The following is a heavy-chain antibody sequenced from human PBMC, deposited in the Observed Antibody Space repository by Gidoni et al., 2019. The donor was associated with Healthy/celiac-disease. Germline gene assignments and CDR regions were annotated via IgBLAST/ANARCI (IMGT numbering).Heavy chain of an antibody. D-gene: IGHD6-6*01. CDR2: IIPILGIA. J-gene: IGHJ6*02. CDR3: ARSIAARLMSYYYYGMDV. V-gene: IGHV1-69*02. Sequence: QVQLVHSGAEVKKPGSSVKVSCKASGGTFSSYTISWVRQAPGQGLEWMGRIIPILGIANYAQKFQGRVTITADKSTSTAYMELSSLRSEDTAVYYCARSIAARLMSYYYYGMDVWGQGTTVTVSS. CDR1: GGTFSSYT.